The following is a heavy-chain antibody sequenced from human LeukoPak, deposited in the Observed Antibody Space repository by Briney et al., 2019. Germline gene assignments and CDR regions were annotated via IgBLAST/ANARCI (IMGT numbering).Heavy chain of an antibody. Sequence: GGSLRLSCAASGLTFSSYEMNWVRQAPGKGLEWVAVISYDGSNKYYADSVKGRFTISRDNSKNTLYLQMNSLRAEDTAVYYCARDQNSGSYYGEKYYYYYGMDVWGQGTTVTVSS. CDR1: GLTFSSYE. D-gene: IGHD1-26*01. V-gene: IGHV3-30-3*01. CDR3: ARDQNSGSYYGEKYYYYYGMDV. CDR2: ISYDGSNK. J-gene: IGHJ6*02.